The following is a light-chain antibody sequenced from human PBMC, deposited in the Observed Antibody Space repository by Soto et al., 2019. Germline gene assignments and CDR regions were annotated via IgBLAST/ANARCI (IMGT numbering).Light chain of an antibody. V-gene: IGLV2-23*02. CDR1: NTNIGTYQA. J-gene: IGLJ1*01. Sequence: QSVLTQPASVCGSPGQSVTISCTGTNTNIGTYQAISWYQHHPGKAPKLILYEVSQRPSGVSDRSSGYKSGNTASLTISGLQAEDEADHYCCSYAGSYPYVFGTGTKVTVL. CDR2: EVS. CDR3: CSYAGSYPYV.